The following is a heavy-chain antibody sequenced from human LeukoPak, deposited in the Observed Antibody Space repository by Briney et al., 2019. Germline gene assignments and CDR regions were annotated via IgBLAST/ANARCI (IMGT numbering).Heavy chain of an antibody. Sequence: SETLSLTCTVSGGSISNYYWSWIRQPPGKGLEWIGYIHYSGSTYYNPSLTSRVTISIDTSKNQLSLRLSSVTAADTAVYYCARDSSGWGYYYYYMDVWGKGTTVTISS. CDR2: IHYSGST. CDR1: GGSISNYY. J-gene: IGHJ6*03. D-gene: IGHD6-19*01. V-gene: IGHV4-59*01. CDR3: ARDSSGWGYYYYYMDV.